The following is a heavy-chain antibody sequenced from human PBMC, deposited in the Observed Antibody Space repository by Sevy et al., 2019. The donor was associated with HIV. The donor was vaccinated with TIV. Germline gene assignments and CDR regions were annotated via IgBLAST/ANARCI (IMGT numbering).Heavy chain of an antibody. V-gene: IGHV4-34*01. CDR1: GGSFSGYY. Sequence: SETLSLTCAVYGGSFSGYYWSWIRQPPGKGLEWIGEINHSGSTNYNPSLKSRVTISVDTSKNQFSLKLSSVTAGDTAVYYSARNGGSGYLRRNYYYYYMDVWGKGTTVTVSS. J-gene: IGHJ6*03. CDR3: ARNGGSGYLRRNYYYYYMDV. D-gene: IGHD5-12*01. CDR2: INHSGST.